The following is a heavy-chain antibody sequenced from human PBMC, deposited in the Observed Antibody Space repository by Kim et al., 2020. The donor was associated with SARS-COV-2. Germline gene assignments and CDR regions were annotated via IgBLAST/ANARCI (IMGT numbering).Heavy chain of an antibody. CDR2: ISGSGGST. V-gene: IGHV3-23*01. J-gene: IGHJ4*02. D-gene: IGHD6-19*01. Sequence: GSLRLSCAASGFTFSSYAMSWVRQAPGKGLEWVSAISGSGGSTYYADSVKGRFTISRDNSKNTLYLQMNSLRAEDTAVYYCAKGVTQWLVQNYYFDYWGQGTLVTVSS. CDR1: GFTFSSYA. CDR3: AKGVTQWLVQNYYFDY.